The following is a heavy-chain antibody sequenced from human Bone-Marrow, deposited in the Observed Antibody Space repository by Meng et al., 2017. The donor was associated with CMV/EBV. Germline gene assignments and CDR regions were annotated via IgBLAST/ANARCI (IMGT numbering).Heavy chain of an antibody. CDR3: ARGGKQTPYGIVVVITEDWFDP. J-gene: IGHJ5*02. D-gene: IGHD3-22*01. V-gene: IGHV1-69*02. CDR1: GGTFSSYT. CDR2: IIPILGIA. Sequence: SVKVSCKASGGTFSSYTISWVRQAPGQGLEWMGRIIPILGIANYAQKFQGRVTITADKSTSTAYMELSSLRSDDTAVYYCARGGKQTPYGIVVVITEDWFDPWGQGTLVTVSS.